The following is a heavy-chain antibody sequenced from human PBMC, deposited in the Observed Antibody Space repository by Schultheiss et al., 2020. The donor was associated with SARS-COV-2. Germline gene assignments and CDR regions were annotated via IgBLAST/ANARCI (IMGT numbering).Heavy chain of an antibody. V-gene: IGHV4-61*08. J-gene: IGHJ5*02. CDR3: ARGSYGYGGWFDP. CDR1: GGSISSGGYY. D-gene: IGHD5-18*01. CDR2: IYHSGST. Sequence: SETLSLTCTVSGGSISSGGYYWSWIRQPPGKGLEWIGEIYHSGSTNYNPSLKSRVTMSVDTSKNQFSLKLSSVTAADTAVYYCARGSYGYGGWFDPWGQGTLVTVSS.